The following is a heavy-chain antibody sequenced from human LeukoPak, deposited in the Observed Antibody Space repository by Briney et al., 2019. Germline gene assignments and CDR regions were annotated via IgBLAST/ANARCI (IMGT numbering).Heavy chain of an antibody. CDR1: GYTFTSYG. J-gene: IGHJ3*02. CDR3: ARDMVRGVITPSDAFDI. Sequence: GAPVKVSCKASGYTFTSYGISWVRQAPGQGLEWMGWISAYNGNTNYAQKLQGRVTMTTDTSTSTAYMELRSLRSDDTAVYYCARDMVRGVITPSDAFDIWGQGTMVTVSS. CDR2: ISAYNGNT. V-gene: IGHV1-18*01. D-gene: IGHD3-10*01.